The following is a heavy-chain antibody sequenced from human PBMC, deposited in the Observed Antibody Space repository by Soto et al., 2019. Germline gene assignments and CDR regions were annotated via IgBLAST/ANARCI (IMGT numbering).Heavy chain of an antibody. CDR3: ARGGIAVAANYYYGMDV. CDR1: GGSFSGYY. V-gene: IGHV4-34*01. Sequence: QVQLQQWGAGLLKPSETLSLTCAVYGGSFSGYYWSWVRQAPGKGLEWIGEINHSGSTNYNPSRKRRVTISVDTSTNQFSLKLSSVTAADTAVYDCARGGIAVAANYYYGMDVWGQGTTVTVSS. D-gene: IGHD6-19*01. J-gene: IGHJ6*02. CDR2: INHSGST.